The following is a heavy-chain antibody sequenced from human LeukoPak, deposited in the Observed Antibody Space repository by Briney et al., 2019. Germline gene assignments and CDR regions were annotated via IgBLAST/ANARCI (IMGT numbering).Heavy chain of an antibody. Sequence: GGSLRLSCAASGFTFSSYNMNWVRQAPGKGLEWVSYISSSRSYINYADSVKGRFTISRDNAKNTLYLQMNSLRVDDTAVYYRARAMPHDNWFDPWGQGSLVTVSS. CDR3: ARAMPHDNWFDP. V-gene: IGHV3-21*06. J-gene: IGHJ5*02. D-gene: IGHD2-2*01. CDR2: ISSSRSYI. CDR1: GFTFSSYN.